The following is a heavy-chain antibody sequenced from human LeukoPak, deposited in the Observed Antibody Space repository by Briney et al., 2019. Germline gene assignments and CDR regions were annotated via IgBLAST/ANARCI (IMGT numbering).Heavy chain of an antibody. J-gene: IGHJ4*02. D-gene: IGHD5-18*01. V-gene: IGHV4-59*08. CDR1: GGSISTYY. CDR3: ARHYGDSYSYGFDY. Sequence: WETLSLTCTLSGGSISTYYWSWVRQPPGKGLEWIGYIYYSGSTNYNHSLKSRVTISVDTSKNQFSLKLSSVTATDTAVYYCARHYGDSYSYGFDYWGQGTLVTVSS. CDR2: IYYSGST.